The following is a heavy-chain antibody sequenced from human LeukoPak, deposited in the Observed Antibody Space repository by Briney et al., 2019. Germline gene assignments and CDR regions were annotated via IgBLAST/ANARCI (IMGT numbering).Heavy chain of an antibody. Sequence: WASVKVSCKASGHTLSRYGISWVRHAPGQGREWMGWISPYNGNTNYAKKFQGRVKMNTDTPTTTAYMELRSLRSDDTALYYCARDRSDSGWYGENDYWGQGTLVIVSS. V-gene: IGHV1-18*01. J-gene: IGHJ4*02. CDR3: ARDRSDSGWYGENDY. CDR1: GHTLSRYG. CDR2: ISPYNGNT. D-gene: IGHD6-19*01.